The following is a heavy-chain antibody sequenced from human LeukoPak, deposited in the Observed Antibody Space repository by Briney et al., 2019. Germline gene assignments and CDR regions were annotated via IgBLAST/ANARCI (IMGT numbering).Heavy chain of an antibody. Sequence: PSETLSLTCTVSGYSISSGYYWGWIRQPPGKGLEWIGSIYHSGSTYYNPSLKSRVTISVDTSKNQFSLKLSSVTAADTAVYYCARGGRRGRFLELDAFDIWGQGTMVTVSS. CDR2: IYHSGST. CDR3: ARGGRRGRFLELDAFDI. J-gene: IGHJ3*02. D-gene: IGHD3-3*01. CDR1: GYSISSGYY. V-gene: IGHV4-38-2*02.